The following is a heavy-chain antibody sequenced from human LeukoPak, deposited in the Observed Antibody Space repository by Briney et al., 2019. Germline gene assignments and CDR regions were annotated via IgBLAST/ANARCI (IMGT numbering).Heavy chain of an antibody. V-gene: IGHV4-59*08. Sequence: PSETLSLTCTVSGGSIRSYYWSWIRQPPGKALEWIGYISYGGTTNYNPSLESRVTIFMDTSKNQFSLNLRSVTAADTAVYFCARGNSGPDYWGQGTLVTVSP. J-gene: IGHJ4*02. CDR2: ISYGGTT. CDR1: GGSIRSYY. CDR3: ARGNSGPDY. D-gene: IGHD5-12*01.